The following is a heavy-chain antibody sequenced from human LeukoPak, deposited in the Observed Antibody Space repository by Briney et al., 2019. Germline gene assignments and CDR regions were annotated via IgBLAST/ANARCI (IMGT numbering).Heavy chain of an antibody. D-gene: IGHD6-19*01. J-gene: IGHJ3*02. V-gene: IGHV1-69*05. CDR1: GGTFSSYA. CDR2: IIPIYGTA. CDR3: ARDSRQEGIAVAGGDALDI. Sequence: SSVKVSCKASGGTFSSYAIRGLRQAPGQGRAGMGGIIPIYGTANYAQKFQGRVTITTDESTSTAYKELSSLRSEDTAVYYCARDSRQEGIAVAGGDALDIWGQGTMVTVSS.